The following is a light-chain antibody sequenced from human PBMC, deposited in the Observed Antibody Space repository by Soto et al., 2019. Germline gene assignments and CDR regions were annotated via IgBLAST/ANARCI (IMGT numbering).Light chain of an antibody. J-gene: IGKJ2*01. CDR3: QQYDIWPYT. CDR2: GAS. CDR1: QIVSSN. V-gene: IGKV3-15*01. Sequence: EIVMTQSPSTLSVSPGERPTLSCRASQIVSSNLAWYQQKPGQAPRLLIYGASARATGIPARFSGSGSGTEFTLTISSLQSEDFAVYYCQQYDIWPYTFGQGTKV.